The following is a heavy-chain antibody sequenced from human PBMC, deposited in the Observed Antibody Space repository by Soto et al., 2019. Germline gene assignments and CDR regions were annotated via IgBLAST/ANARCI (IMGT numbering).Heavy chain of an antibody. J-gene: IGHJ3*02. V-gene: IGHV3-11*06. Sequence: QVQLVESGGGLVKPGGSLRLSCAASGFTFSDYYMSWIRQAPGKGLEWVSYISSSSSYTNYADSVKGRFTISRDNAKNSLYLQMNSLRAEDTAVYYCARDLEYYYDSSGYYGAFEIWGQGTMVTVSS. CDR1: GFTFSDYY. CDR2: ISSSSSYT. D-gene: IGHD3-22*01. CDR3: ARDLEYYYDSSGYYGAFEI.